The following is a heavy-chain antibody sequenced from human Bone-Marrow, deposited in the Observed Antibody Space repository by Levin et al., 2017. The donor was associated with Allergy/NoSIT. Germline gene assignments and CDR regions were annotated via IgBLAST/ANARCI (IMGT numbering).Heavy chain of an antibody. CDR1: GFTFDTYG. J-gene: IGHJ4*02. CDR2: ISYDGTNK. Sequence: TGGSLRLSCEASGFTFDTYGVHWVRQAPGKGLEWVAVISYDGTNKYYAESVKGRFTISRDNFKNTLYLQMNSLRVEDTAVYYCAKVGRGDLRESFEYWGQGTLVTVSS. D-gene: IGHD3-10*01. CDR3: AKVGRGDLRESFEY. V-gene: IGHV3-30*18.